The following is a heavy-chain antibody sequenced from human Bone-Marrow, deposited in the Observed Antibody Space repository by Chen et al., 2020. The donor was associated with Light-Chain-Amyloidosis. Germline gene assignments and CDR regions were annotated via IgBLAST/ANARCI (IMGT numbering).Heavy chain of an antibody. CDR2: IIPMFGSI. Sequence: QTQLVQSGAEVKKPGSSVRVSCKASRGTFTSYAINWVRQAPGQGIEWMGGIIPMFGSISYAQRFQGRFTITADESTSTAYMDLSGLRSEDSAVYFCARDQTSSWSRYGMDVWGQGTSVVVSS. CDR1: RGTFTSYA. CDR3: ARDQTSSWSRYGMDV. V-gene: IGHV1-69*01. J-gene: IGHJ6*02. D-gene: IGHD6-13*01.